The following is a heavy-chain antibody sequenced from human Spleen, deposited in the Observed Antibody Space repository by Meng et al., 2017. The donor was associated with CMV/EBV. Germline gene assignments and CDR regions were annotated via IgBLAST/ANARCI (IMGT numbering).Heavy chain of an antibody. V-gene: IGHV3-20*04. CDR1: GFRFDDYG. D-gene: IGHD3-22*01. Sequence: GGSLRLSCAAFGFRFDDYGMSWVRQAPGKGLEWVAGINWNGGSTGYADSVKGRFTISRDNAKNSLDLQMNSLRAEDTALYYCARGGRDYYESSGYYYFDYWGKGTLVTVSS. CDR2: INWNGGST. J-gene: IGHJ4*02. CDR3: ARGGRDYYESSGYYYFDY.